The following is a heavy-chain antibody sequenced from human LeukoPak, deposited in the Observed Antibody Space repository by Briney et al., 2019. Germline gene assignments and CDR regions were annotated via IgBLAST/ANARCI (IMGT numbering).Heavy chain of an antibody. CDR2: IYTSGST. CDR1: GGCISSYY. V-gene: IGHV4-4*07. J-gene: IGHJ4*02. Sequence: SETLSLTCTVSGGCISSYYWSWIRQPAGKGLEWIGRIYTSGSTNYNPSLKSRVTMSLDTSKNQFSLILNSVIAADTAVYYCARGGAAGLYFWGQGILVTVSS. D-gene: IGHD6-13*01. CDR3: ARGGAAGLYF.